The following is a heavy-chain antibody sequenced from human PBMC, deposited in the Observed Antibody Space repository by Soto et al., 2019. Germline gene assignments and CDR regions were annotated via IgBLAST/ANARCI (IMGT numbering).Heavy chain of an antibody. CDR1: GGTFSSYA. D-gene: IGHD5-18*01. CDR3: ARARGYSYGLWWFDP. V-gene: IGHV1-69*13. Sequence: GASVKVSCKASGGTFSSYAISWVRQAPGQGLEWMGGIIPIFGTANYAQKFQGRVTITADESTSTAYMELSSLRSEDTAVYYCARARGYSYGLWWFDPWGQGTLVTVSS. CDR2: IIPIFGTA. J-gene: IGHJ5*02.